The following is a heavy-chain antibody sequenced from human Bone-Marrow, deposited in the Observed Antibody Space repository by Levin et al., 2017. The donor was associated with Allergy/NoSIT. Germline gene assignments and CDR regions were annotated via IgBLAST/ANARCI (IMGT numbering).Heavy chain of an antibody. CDR2: IYYTGTT. D-gene: IGHD1-14*01. V-gene: IGHV4-31*03. J-gene: IGHJ4*02. CDR3: ARDHRGDYFVD. CDR1: RGSISGGGYY. Sequence: SETLSLTCTVSRGSISGGGYYWSWIRQHPGQGLEWLGYIYYTGTTNYNPSLKSRVSMSLDTSENQFSLRLTSVTAADTAMYYCARDHRGDYFVDWGQGTLVAVSS.